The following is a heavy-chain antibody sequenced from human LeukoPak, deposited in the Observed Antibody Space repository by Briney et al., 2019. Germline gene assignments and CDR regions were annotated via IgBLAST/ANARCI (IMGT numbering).Heavy chain of an antibody. V-gene: IGHV1-18*01. Sequence: ASVKVSCKASGYTFTSYGISWVRQAPGQGLEWMGWISGSTGNTNYAQKLQGRVTMTTDTSTSTAYMELRSLRSDDTAVYYCARDSPRYYYDSSGYVDYWGQGTLVTVSS. CDR3: ARDSPRYYYDSSGYVDY. D-gene: IGHD3-22*01. CDR2: ISGSTGNT. CDR1: GYTFTSYG. J-gene: IGHJ4*02.